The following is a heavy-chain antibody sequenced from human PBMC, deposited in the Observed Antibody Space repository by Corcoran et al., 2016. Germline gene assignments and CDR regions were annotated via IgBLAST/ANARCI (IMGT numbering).Heavy chain of an antibody. Sequence: QVQLQQWGAGLLKPSETLSLTCAVYGGSFSGYYWSWIRQPPGKGLEWIGEINHSGSTNYNPSLKSRVTITVDTSKNQFSLKLSSVTAADTAVYYCARGPFYPLPTTVTPGFDYWGQGTLVTVSS. CDR3: ARGPFYPLPTTVTPGFDY. CDR2: INHSGST. J-gene: IGHJ4*02. D-gene: IGHD4-4*01. CDR1: GGSFSGYY. V-gene: IGHV4-34*01.